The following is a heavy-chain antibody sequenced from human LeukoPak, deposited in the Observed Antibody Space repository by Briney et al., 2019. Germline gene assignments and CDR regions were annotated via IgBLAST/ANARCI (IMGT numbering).Heavy chain of an antibody. D-gene: IGHD3-10*01. Sequence: ASVNVSFKASVYTFTSYDINWVRQAAGQGLEWMGWMNPNSGNTGYAQKLQGRVTITRNTSISTAYMELSSLRSEDTAVYYCARDADGSGSGAFDIWGQGTMVTVSS. V-gene: IGHV1-8*03. CDR3: ARDADGSGSGAFDI. J-gene: IGHJ3*02. CDR1: VYTFTSYD. CDR2: MNPNSGNT.